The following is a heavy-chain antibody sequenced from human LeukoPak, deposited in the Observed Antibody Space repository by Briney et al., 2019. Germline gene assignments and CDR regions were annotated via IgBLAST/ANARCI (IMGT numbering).Heavy chain of an antibody. J-gene: IGHJ3*02. CDR2: IYHSGST. CDR3: ARGRRTYDFWSGYYDAFDI. D-gene: IGHD3-3*01. V-gene: IGHV4-38-2*01. CDR1: GYSISSGYY. Sequence: SETLSLTCAVSGYSISSGYYWGWIRQPPGKGLEWIGSIYHSGSTYYNPSLKSRVTMSVDTSKNQFSLKLSSVTAADTAVYYCARGRRTYDFWSGYYDAFDIWGQGTMVTVSS.